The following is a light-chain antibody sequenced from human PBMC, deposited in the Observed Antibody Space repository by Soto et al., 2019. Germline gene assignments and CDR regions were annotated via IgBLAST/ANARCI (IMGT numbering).Light chain of an antibody. CDR2: AAS. V-gene: IGKV1-16*02. CDR1: QDISNY. Sequence: DIQMTQSPSSVSASVGDRVTITCRASQDISNYLAWFQQKPGKAPESLIYAASSLQSGVPSKFNGSGSGTDFSLTISSLQPEDFATYFCQQYSDYPFTFGQGTKLEIK. J-gene: IGKJ2*01. CDR3: QQYSDYPFT.